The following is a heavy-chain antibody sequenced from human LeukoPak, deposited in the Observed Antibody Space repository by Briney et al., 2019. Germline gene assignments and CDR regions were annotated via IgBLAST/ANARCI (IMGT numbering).Heavy chain of an antibody. CDR1: GFAVSSNY. V-gene: IGHV3-66*01. CDR2: IHTGGNT. CDR3: ARERDGYCGGDCYDYYGMDV. J-gene: IGHJ6*02. Sequence: GGSLRLSCTASGFAVSSNYINWVRQAPGKGLEWVSVIHTGGNTYYADSVKGRFTISRDNSKNTVYLQMNSLRAEDTALYYCARERDGYCGGDCYDYYGMDVWGQGTTVTVSS. D-gene: IGHD2-21*02.